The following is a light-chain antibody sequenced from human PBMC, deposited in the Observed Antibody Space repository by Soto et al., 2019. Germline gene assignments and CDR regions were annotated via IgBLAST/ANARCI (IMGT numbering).Light chain of an antibody. CDR1: SSDVGGYNY. V-gene: IGLV2-14*01. Sequence: QSALTQPASVSGSPGQSITISCAGTSSDVGGYNYDSWYQQHPGKAPKLMIYGVSNRPSGISNRFSGSKSGNTASLTISGLQAEDEADYYCSSYTSSSTLVFGGGTKVTVL. CDR2: GVS. CDR3: SSYTSSSTLV. J-gene: IGLJ2*01.